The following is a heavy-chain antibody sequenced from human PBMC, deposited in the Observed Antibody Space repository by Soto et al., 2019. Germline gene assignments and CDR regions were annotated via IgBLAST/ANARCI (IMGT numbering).Heavy chain of an antibody. D-gene: IGHD6-19*01. Sequence: QVQLVQSGAEVKKPGASVKVSCKASGYTFTSYAISWVRQAPGQGLEWMGGIIPIFGTANYAQKFQGRVTITADESTSTAYMELSSLRSEDTAVYYCAREGYSSGSNPYYFDYWGQGTLVTVSS. CDR2: IIPIFGTA. CDR1: GYTFTSYA. J-gene: IGHJ4*02. V-gene: IGHV1-69*13. CDR3: AREGYSSGSNPYYFDY.